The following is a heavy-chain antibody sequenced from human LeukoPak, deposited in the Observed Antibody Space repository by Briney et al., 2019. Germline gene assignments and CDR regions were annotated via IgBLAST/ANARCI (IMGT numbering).Heavy chain of an antibody. CDR3: ARASSAQLVRGWFDP. D-gene: IGHD6-13*01. CDR2: ISAYNGNT. V-gene: IGHV1-18*01. Sequence: ASVKVSCKASGYTFTSYGTSWVRQAPGQGLEWMGWISAYNGNTNYAQKLQGRVTMTTDTSTSTAYMELRSLRSDDTAVYYCARASSAQLVRGWFDPWGQGTLVTVSS. J-gene: IGHJ5*02. CDR1: GYTFTSYG.